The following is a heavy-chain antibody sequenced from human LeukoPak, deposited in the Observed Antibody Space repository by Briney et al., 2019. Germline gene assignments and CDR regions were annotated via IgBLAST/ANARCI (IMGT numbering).Heavy chain of an antibody. Sequence: GGSLRLSCAASGFCFDDYAMHWVRQAPGKGLEWVSGISWNSGSIGYADSVKGRFTISRDNAKNSLYLQMNSLRAEDTALYYCARTGARLQGGAFDIWGQGTMVTVSS. CDR1: GFCFDDYA. J-gene: IGHJ3*02. V-gene: IGHV3-9*01. D-gene: IGHD5-18*01. CDR3: ARTGARLQGGAFDI. CDR2: ISWNSGSI.